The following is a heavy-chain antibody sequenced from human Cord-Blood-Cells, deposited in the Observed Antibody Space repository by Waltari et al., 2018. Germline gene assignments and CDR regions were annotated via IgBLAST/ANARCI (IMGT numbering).Heavy chain of an antibody. V-gene: IGHV1-69*02. D-gene: IGHD4-17*01. CDR3: GTRDPDYGGKGYYFDC. J-gene: IGHJ4*02. CDR1: GGTFRSSP. Sequence: QVQLVQSGAVVTKPGSSVKVSCKHSGGTFRSSPISRVRQAPGQGLEWMGSVIPSIGIANYAQKFQGRVKITADKAPSTAYMELSSLRSEDTAVYYCGTRDPDYGGKGYYFDCWGQGTLVIVSS. CDR2: VIPSIGIA.